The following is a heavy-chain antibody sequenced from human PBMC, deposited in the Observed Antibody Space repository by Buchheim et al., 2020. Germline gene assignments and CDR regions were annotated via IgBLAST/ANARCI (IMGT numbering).Heavy chain of an antibody. CDR3: GSSSSTG. Sequence: QVQLVESGGGVVQPGRSLRLSCAASGFTFSSYGMHWVRQAPGKGLEWVAVISYDGSNKYYADSVKGRFTISRDNSKNTLYLQMNSLRAEDTAVYYCGSSSSTGWGQGTL. CDR2: ISYDGSNK. CDR1: GFTFSSYG. V-gene: IGHV3-30*03. D-gene: IGHD6-6*01. J-gene: IGHJ4*02.